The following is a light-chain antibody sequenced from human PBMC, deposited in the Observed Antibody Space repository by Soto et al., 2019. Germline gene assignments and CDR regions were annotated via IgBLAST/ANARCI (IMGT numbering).Light chain of an antibody. J-gene: IGKJ4*01. Sequence: DIQMTQSPSSVSASVGDRVTITCRASQDISSWVAWYQQKPGKAPKLLISAASSLQSGVPRRLSGSGSGTDFTLIISSLQPEDFATYFCQQGDTFTFTFGGGTKVDIX. CDR2: AAS. CDR3: QQGDTFTFT. V-gene: IGKV1-12*01. CDR1: QDISSW.